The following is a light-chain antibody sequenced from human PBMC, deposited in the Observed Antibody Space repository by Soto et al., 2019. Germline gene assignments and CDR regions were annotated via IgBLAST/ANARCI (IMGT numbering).Light chain of an antibody. V-gene: IGKV1-39*01. CDR1: QSISSY. CDR3: QQYSDWPPT. Sequence: EIRLSQSPATLSLSLGDRGTLTCRASQSISSYLNWYQQKKGKAPKLLIYAASSLQSGVPSRFSGSGSGTDFTLTISRLEPEDFEVYYCQQYSDWPPTFGQGTRLEI. CDR2: AAS. J-gene: IGKJ5*01.